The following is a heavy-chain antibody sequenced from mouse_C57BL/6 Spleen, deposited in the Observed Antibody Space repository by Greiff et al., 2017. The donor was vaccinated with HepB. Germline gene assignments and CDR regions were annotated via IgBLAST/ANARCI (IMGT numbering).Heavy chain of an antibody. V-gene: IGHV1-75*01. D-gene: IGHD1-1*01. CDR1: GYTFTDYY. Sequence: VKLQESGPELVKPGASVKISCKASGYTFTDYYINWVKQRPGQGLEWIGWIFPGSGSTYYNEKFKGKATLTVDKSSSTAYMLLSSLTSEDSAVYFCARGPFITTVVATPFAYWGQGTLVTVSA. J-gene: IGHJ3*01. CDR2: IFPGSGST. CDR3: ARGPFITTVVATPFAY.